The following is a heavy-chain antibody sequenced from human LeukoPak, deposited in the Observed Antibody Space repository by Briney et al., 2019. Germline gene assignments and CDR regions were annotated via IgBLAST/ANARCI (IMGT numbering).Heavy chain of an antibody. Sequence: ASVKVSCKASGYTFTTYAMHWVRQAPGQRLEWMGWINAGNGNTKYSQKFQGRVTITRDTSASTAYMELSSLRSEDTAFYYCARTTAMVTIFDYWGRGTLVTVSS. J-gene: IGHJ4*02. CDR3: ARTTAMVTIFDY. CDR2: INAGNGNT. V-gene: IGHV1-3*01. D-gene: IGHD5-18*01. CDR1: GYTFTTYA.